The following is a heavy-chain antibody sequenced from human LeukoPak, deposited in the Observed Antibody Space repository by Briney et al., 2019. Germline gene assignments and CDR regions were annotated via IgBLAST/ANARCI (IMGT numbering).Heavy chain of an antibody. D-gene: IGHD3-9*01. Sequence: GRSLRLSCAASGFTFSSYAMHWVRQAPGKGLEWVAVISYDGSNKYYADSVKGRFTISRDNSKNTLYLQMNSLRAEDTAVYYCARERTPLIRYFDWLLHGDFDYWGQGTLVTVSS. CDR1: GFTFSSYA. V-gene: IGHV3-30-3*01. J-gene: IGHJ4*02. CDR2: ISYDGSNK. CDR3: ARERTPLIRYFDWLLHGDFDY.